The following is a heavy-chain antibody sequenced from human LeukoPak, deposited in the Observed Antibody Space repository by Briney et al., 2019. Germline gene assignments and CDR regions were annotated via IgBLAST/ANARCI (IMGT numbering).Heavy chain of an antibody. V-gene: IGHV7-4-1*02. CDR2: INTNTGNP. J-gene: IGHJ4*02. CDR3: AREDTIPKPPPPSRIAVAGADFDY. D-gene: IGHD6-19*01. Sequence: ASVKVSCKASGYTFTSYAMNWVRQAPGQGLEWMGWINTNTGNPTYAQGFTGRFVFSLDTSVSTAYLQISSLKAEDTAVYYCAREDTIPKPPPPSRIAVAGADFDYWGQGTLVTVSS. CDR1: GYTFTSYA.